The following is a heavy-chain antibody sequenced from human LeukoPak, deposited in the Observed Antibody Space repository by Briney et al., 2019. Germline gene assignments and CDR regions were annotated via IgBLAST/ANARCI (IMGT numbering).Heavy chain of an antibody. Sequence: PGGSLRLSCVASGFPFSSYSFYWVRQAPGKGLEWVALLSYDGSIKHYADSVKGRFTLSRDNSKSSVYLQMDSLKADDTAVYYCARGVSTWYRIDYWGQGTLVTVSS. CDR1: GFPFSSYS. D-gene: IGHD6-13*01. J-gene: IGHJ4*02. CDR2: LSYDGSIK. CDR3: ARGVSTWYRIDY. V-gene: IGHV3-30*01.